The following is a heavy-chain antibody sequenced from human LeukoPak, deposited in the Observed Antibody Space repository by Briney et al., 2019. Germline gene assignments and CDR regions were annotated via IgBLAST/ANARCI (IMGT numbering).Heavy chain of an antibody. D-gene: IGHD3-10*01. J-gene: IGHJ5*02. CDR3: ARVRTMVRGVILNWFDP. CDR1: GFTFSDYG. CDR2: ITSNGGST. V-gene: IGHV3-64D*06. Sequence: GGSLRLSCSVSGFTFSDYGMHWVRQAPGKGLEYISAITSNGGSTYHADSVKGRFTISRDNSKNTLYLHMSSLRAEDTAVYYCARVRTMVRGVILNWFDPWGQGTLVTVSS.